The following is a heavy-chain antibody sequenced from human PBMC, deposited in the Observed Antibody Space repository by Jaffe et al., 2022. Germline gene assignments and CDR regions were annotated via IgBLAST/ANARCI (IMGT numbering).Heavy chain of an antibody. CDR2: IYPGGSHT. J-gene: IGHJ6*03. V-gene: IGHV5-51*01. CDR3: VRHVPDDNKYSYYYYMDV. CDR1: GYIFTNYW. Sequence: EVQLVQSGAEVKKPGESLKISCTGSGYIFTNYWIGWVRQMPGKGLEWMGIIYPGGSHTRYSPSFQGQVTISADKSISTAYLQWSSLKASDTAMYYCVRHVPDDNKYSYYYYMDVWGKGTTVTVSS. D-gene: IGHD3-22*01.